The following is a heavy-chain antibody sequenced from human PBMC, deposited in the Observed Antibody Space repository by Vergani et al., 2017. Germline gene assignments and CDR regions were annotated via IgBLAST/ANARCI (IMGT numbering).Heavy chain of an antibody. D-gene: IGHD5-12*01. CDR1: GGTFSSYT. CDR3: ARGGVATIGGSYHYYYGMDV. V-gene: IGHV1-69*02. J-gene: IGHJ6*02. Sequence: QVQLVQSGAEVKKPGSSVKVSCKASGGTFSSYTISWVRQAPGQGLEWMGRIIPILGIANYAQKFQGRVTITADKSTSTAYMELSSLRSEDTAVYYCARGGVATIGGSYHYYYGMDVWGQGTTVTVSS. CDR2: IIPILGIA.